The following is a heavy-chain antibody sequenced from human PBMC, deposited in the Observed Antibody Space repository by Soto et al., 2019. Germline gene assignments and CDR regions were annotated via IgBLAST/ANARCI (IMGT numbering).Heavy chain of an antibody. Sequence: AGSLRLSCAASGFTVSSNYMTWVRQAPGKGLEWVSFIYSGGRTYYADSVTGGFTISRDNSKNTLYLQMNSLRAEDAAVYYCARDSSGYGIDYWGQGT. CDR3: ARDSSGYGIDY. CDR1: GFTVSSNY. V-gene: IGHV3-66*01. J-gene: IGHJ4*02. D-gene: IGHD5-12*01. CDR2: IYSGGRT.